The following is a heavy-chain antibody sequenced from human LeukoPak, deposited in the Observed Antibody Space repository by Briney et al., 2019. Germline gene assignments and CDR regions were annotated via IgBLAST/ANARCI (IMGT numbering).Heavy chain of an antibody. J-gene: IGHJ6*02. V-gene: IGHV4-31*03. CDR1: GGSISRGGYF. CDR3: GRAQQGAAGGRYYYHGVDV. CDR2: ISYSGSP. D-gene: IGHD6-13*01. Sequence: PSETLSLTCTVSGGSISRGGYFWSWIRQHPGKGLEWIGYISYSGSPYYNPSLKSRVTISVDTSKNQFSLKLSSVTAADTAVYYCGRAQQGAAGGRYYYHGVDVWGQGTTVTVSS.